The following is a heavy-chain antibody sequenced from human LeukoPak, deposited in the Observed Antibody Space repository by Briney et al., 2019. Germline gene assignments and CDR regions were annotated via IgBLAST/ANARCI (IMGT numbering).Heavy chain of an antibody. CDR1: GGSFSGYY. Sequence: PSETLSLTCAVYGGSFSGYYWSWIRQPPGKGLEWIGEINHSGSTNYNPSLKSRVTISVDTSKNQFSLKLSSVTAADTAVYYCARVADDSSGYYYGPFDYWGQGTLVTVSS. CDR3: ARVADDSSGYYYGPFDY. D-gene: IGHD3-22*01. J-gene: IGHJ4*02. V-gene: IGHV4-34*01. CDR2: INHSGST.